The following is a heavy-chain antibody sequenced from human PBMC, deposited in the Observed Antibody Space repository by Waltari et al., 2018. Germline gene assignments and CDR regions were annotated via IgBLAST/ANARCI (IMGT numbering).Heavy chain of an antibody. Sequence: EVHLLESGGGLAQPGGSLSLSGAGSGFTFINDAMSGVRQAPGKGLEWVSGISDSGVITKYADSVKGRFTVSRDNSKNTVFLQLNSLRAEDTAIYYCARHLYSIDYLELGYWGQGTLVTVSS. D-gene: IGHD3-22*01. J-gene: IGHJ4*02. CDR1: GFTFINDA. V-gene: IGHV3-23*01. CDR3: ARHLYSIDYLELGY. CDR2: ISDSGVIT.